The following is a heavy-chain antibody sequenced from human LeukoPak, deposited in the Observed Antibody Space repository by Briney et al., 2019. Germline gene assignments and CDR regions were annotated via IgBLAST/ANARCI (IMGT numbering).Heavy chain of an antibody. CDR3: ARDVGGYRYGYRPTELYWYFDL. V-gene: IGHV4-61*02. D-gene: IGHD5-18*01. J-gene: IGHJ2*01. Sequence: ASETLPLTCTVSGGSISSGTYYWTWMRQPTGKGLEWIGRIYTSGSTNYNPSLKSRVTISIDTSKNQFSLKLSSVTAADTAVYYCARDVGGYRYGYRPTELYWYFDLWGRGTLVTVSS. CDR1: GGSISSGTYY. CDR2: IYTSGST.